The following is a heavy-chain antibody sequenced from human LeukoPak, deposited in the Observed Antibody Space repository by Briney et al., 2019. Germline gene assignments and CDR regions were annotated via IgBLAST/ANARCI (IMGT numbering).Heavy chain of an antibody. V-gene: IGHV1-18*01. J-gene: IGHJ4*02. Sequence: ASVKVSCKASGYTISSYDISWVRQAPGQGLEWMGWTSVYNGNTNYAQKLQGRVTMTTDTSTSTAYMELRSLRSDDTAVYYCARALYYYDSSGYYPENYFDYWGQGTLVTVSS. CDR3: ARALYYYDSSGYYPENYFDY. D-gene: IGHD3-22*01. CDR1: GYTISSYD. CDR2: TSVYNGNT.